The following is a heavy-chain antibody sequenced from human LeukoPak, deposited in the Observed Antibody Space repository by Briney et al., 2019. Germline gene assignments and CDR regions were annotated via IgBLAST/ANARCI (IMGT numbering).Heavy chain of an antibody. J-gene: IGHJ4*02. CDR2: INPNSGGT. V-gene: IGHV1-2*02. D-gene: IGHD3-10*01. Sequence: ASVKVSCKASGYTFTGYYMHWVRQAPGQGLEWMGWINPNSGGTNYAQKLQGRVTMTRDTSISTAYMELSRLRSDDTAVYYCARGSLRSGSPPSYYFDYWGQGTLVTVSS. CDR1: GYTFTGYY. CDR3: ARGSLRSGSPPSYYFDY.